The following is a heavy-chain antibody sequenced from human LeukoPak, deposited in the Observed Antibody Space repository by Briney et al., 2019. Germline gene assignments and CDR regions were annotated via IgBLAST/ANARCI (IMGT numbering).Heavy chain of an antibody. CDR1: GGSISSSNW. V-gene: IGHV3-53*01. CDR2: IYSSGGT. D-gene: IGHD6-13*01. CDR3: ARARRSSSWYGDWFDP. J-gene: IGHJ5*02. Sequence: ETLSLTCAVSGGSISSSNWWSWVRQPPGKGLEWVSVIYSSGGTFYSDSVKGRFTISRDNAKNSLYLQMNSLRDEDTAVYYCARARRSSSWYGDWFDPWGQGTLVTVSS.